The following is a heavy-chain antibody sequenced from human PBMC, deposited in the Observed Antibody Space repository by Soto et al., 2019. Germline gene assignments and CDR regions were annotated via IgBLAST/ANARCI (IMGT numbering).Heavy chain of an antibody. V-gene: IGHV4-34*01. CDR2: INPSGSI. D-gene: IGHD4-4*01. CDR3: ATFVGATTVTRGSPRDY. J-gene: IGHJ4*02. Sequence: VPLQQGGAGLLKPSETLSLTCAVYGGSFSGYHWSWFRQPPGKGLEWIGEINPSGSINYNPSLKSRVTISVDTSKNQFSLNLSSVTAADTAVYYCATFVGATTVTRGSPRDYWGQGTLVTVSS. CDR1: GGSFSGYH.